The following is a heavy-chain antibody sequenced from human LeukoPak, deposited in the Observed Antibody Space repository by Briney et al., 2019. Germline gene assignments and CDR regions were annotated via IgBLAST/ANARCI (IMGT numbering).Heavy chain of an antibody. J-gene: IGHJ6*04. V-gene: IGHV3-74*01. CDR1: GFTFSSYW. Sequence: GGSLRLSCAASGFTFSSYWMHWVRQAPGKGLVWVSRINSDGSSTIYADSVKGRFTISRDNAKNTLYLQMNGLRAEDTAVYYCARVCYDILTGYCGYYYYGMDVWGKGTTVTVSS. CDR3: ARVCYDILTGYCGYYYYGMDV. CDR2: INSDGSST. D-gene: IGHD3-9*01.